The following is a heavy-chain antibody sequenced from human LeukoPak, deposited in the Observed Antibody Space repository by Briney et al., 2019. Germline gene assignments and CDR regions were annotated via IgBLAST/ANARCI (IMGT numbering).Heavy chain of an antibody. CDR1: GGTFSSYA. V-gene: IGHV1-69*13. J-gene: IGHJ6*03. CDR2: IIPIFGTA. CDR3: ARDRITIFGVAHNYYYMDV. D-gene: IGHD3-3*01. Sequence: PGASVKVSCKASGGTFSSYAISWVRQAPGQGLEWMGGIIPIFGTANYAQKFQGRVTITADESTSTAYMELSSLRSEDTAVYYCARDRITIFGVAHNYYYMDVWGKGTTVTVSS.